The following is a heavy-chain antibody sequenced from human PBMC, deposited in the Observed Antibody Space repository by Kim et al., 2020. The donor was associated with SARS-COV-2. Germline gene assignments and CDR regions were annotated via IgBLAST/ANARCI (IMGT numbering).Heavy chain of an antibody. CDR1: GFNFGDYA. CDR3: AKGGIPIFGVVVQLTYTMDV. J-gene: IGHJ6*02. Sequence: GGSLRLSCAASGFNFGDYAMHWVRQAPGKGLEWVSGISWNSGTIAYADSVKGRFTISRDNAKNSLYLQMNSLRAEDTALYYCAKGGIPIFGVVVQLTYTMDVCGQGTTVTVSS. V-gene: IGHV3-9*01. CDR2: ISWNSGTI. D-gene: IGHD3-3*01.